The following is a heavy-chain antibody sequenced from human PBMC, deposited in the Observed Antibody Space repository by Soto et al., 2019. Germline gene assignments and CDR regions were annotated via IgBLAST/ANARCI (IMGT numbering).Heavy chain of an antibody. V-gene: IGHV4-59*01. CDR1: GGSISGYY. CDR2: KYNTGST. D-gene: IGHD2-21*02. CDR3: ARDLWGYCGTDCYPLDV. Sequence: SETLSLTCTVSGGSISGYYWSWIRQPPGKGLERIGYKYNTGSTVYNPSIKSRVNISVDTSKNQFSLKLNSVTAADTAVYYCARDLWGYCGTDCYPLDVWGQGTTVT. J-gene: IGHJ6*02.